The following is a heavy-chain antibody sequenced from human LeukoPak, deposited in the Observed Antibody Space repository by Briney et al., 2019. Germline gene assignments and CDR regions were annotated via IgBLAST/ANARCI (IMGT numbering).Heavy chain of an antibody. D-gene: IGHD3-9*01. CDR1: GYTFTSYG. J-gene: IGHJ6*02. Sequence: ASVKVSCKASGYTFTSYGISWVRQATGQGLEWMGWMNPNSGNTGYAQKFQGRVTMTRNTSISTAYMELSSLRSEDTAVYYCARRGYDILTGTYYYGMDVWGQGTTVTVSS. CDR2: MNPNSGNT. V-gene: IGHV1-8*02. CDR3: ARRGYDILTGTYYYGMDV.